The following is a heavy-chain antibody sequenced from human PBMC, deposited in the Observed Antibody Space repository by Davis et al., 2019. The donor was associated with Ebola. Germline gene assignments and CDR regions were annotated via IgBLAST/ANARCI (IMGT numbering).Heavy chain of an antibody. CDR1: GYTFTGYY. D-gene: IGHD3-3*01. Sequence: ASVKVSCKASGYTFTGYYMHWVRQAPGQGLEWMGIINPSGGSTSYAQKFQGRVTMTTDTSTSTAYMELRSLRSDDTAVYYCARAGITIFGGRNWFDPWGQGTLVTVSS. CDR3: ARAGITIFGGRNWFDP. CDR2: INPSGGST. J-gene: IGHJ5*02. V-gene: IGHV1-46*01.